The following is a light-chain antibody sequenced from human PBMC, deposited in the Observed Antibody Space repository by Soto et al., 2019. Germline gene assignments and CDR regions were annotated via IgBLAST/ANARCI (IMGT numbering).Light chain of an antibody. V-gene: IGKV3-20*01. J-gene: IGKJ1*01. Sequence: EIVLTQSPGTLSLSPGERATLSCRASQSVSSYLAWYQQKPGQAPRLLISGASSRATGIPDRFSGSGSGTDFSLTISRLEPEDFAVYYCQQYVSSSRTFGQGTKVEIK. CDR2: GAS. CDR1: QSVSSY. CDR3: QQYVSSSRT.